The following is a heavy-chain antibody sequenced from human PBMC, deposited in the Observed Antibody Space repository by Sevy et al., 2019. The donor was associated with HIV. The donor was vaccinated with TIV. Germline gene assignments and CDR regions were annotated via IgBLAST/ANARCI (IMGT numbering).Heavy chain of an antibody. V-gene: IGHV3-15*01. D-gene: IGHD2-2*01. CDR1: GFTFSNVW. J-gene: IGHJ6*02. Sequence: GGSLRLSCAASGFTFSNVWMSWVRQAPGKGLEWVGRFNSKIDGGTIDYAAPVKVRFTISRDDSKNTLYLQMNSLKTEDTAVYYCTTEAEDCSTTTCSLAMDVWGQGTTVTVSS. CDR2: FNSKIDGGTI. CDR3: TTEAEDCSTTTCSLAMDV.